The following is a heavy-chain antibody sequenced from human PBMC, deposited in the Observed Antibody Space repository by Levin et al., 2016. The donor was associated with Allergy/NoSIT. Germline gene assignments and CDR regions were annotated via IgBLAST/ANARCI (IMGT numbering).Heavy chain of an antibody. CDR3: AKGEDYGDNYYFDY. CDR2: ISGSGGST. V-gene: IGHV3-23*01. Sequence: GESLKISCAASGFTFSSYAMSWVRQAPGKGLEWVSAISGSGGSTYYADSVKGRFTISRDNSKNTLYLQMNSLRAEDTAVYYCAKGEDYGDNYYFDYWGQGTLVTVSS. J-gene: IGHJ4*02. CDR1: GFTFSSYA. D-gene: IGHD4-17*01.